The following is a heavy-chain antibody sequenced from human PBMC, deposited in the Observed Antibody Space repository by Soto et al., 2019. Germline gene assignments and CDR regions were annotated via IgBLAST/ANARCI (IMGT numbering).Heavy chain of an antibody. V-gene: IGHV4-61*08. CDR1: GGSISSGGYY. Sequence: PSETLSLTCTGSGGSISSGGYYWSWIRPHPGKGLEWIGYIYYSGSTYYNPSLKSRVTISVDTSKNQFSLKLSSVTAADTAVYYCAREFDYGDYVGLGAFDIWGQGTMVTVSS. CDR2: IYYSGST. J-gene: IGHJ3*02. D-gene: IGHD4-17*01. CDR3: AREFDYGDYVGLGAFDI.